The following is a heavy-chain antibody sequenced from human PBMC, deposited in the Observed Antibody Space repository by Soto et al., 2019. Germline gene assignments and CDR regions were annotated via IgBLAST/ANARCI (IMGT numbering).Heavy chain of an antibody. V-gene: IGHV1-18*01. CDR2: LSAYNGDT. CDR1: GYTFINYG. Sequence: ASVKVSCKTSGYTFINYGITWVRRAPGQGLEWMGWLSAYNGDTSSSEKLQDRFTMTTDTSTNTVYMDLRSLTFDDTAVYYCARWSAIVGGAEALDVWGQGTMVTVSS. J-gene: IGHJ3*01. D-gene: IGHD1-26*01. CDR3: ARWSAIVGGAEALDV.